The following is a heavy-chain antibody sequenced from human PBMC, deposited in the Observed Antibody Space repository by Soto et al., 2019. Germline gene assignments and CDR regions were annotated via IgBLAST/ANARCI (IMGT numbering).Heavy chain of an antibody. J-gene: IGHJ4*02. CDR2: ISYDGSNK. CDR3: ARDAFDY. V-gene: IGHV3-30-3*01. Sequence: GGSLRLSCAASGLTFSSYAMHWVRQAPGKGLEWVAVISYDGSNKYYADSVKGRFTISRDNSKNTLYLQMNSLRAEDTAVYYCARDAFDYWGQGTLVTVSS. CDR1: GLTFSSYA.